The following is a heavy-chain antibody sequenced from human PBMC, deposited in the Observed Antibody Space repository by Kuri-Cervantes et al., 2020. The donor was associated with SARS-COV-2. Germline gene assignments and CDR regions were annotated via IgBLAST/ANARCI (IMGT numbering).Heavy chain of an antibody. J-gene: IGHJ4*02. CDR1: GFPFSDYR. CDR3: TTSMIVPAAHYFDY. Sequence: GGSLRLSCAASGFPFSDYRMNWIRQSPGKGLEWVSCIDGYSPYIHYADSVKGRFTISRDNAKSSVFLQMNSLRAEDTAVYYCTTSMIVPAAHYFDYWGQGILVTVSS. CDR2: IDGYSPYI. V-gene: IGHV3-21*01. D-gene: IGHD3-22*01.